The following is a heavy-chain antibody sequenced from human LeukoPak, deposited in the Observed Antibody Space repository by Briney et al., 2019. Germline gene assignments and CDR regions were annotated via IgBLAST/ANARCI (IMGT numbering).Heavy chain of an antibody. CDR2: IYYIGST. Sequence: SETLSLTCTVSGGSIRSYYWSWIRQPPGKGLECIGYIYYIGSTNYNPSLKSRVTISVDTSKNQFSLKLSSVTAADTAVYYCARGSSGDYASTFDYWGQGILVTVSS. J-gene: IGHJ4*02. CDR3: ARGSSGDYASTFDY. CDR1: GGSIRSYY. V-gene: IGHV4-59*01. D-gene: IGHD4-17*01.